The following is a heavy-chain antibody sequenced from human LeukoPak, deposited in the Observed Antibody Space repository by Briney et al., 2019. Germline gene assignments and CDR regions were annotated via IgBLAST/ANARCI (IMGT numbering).Heavy chain of an antibody. J-gene: IGHJ4*02. CDR1: GFTFSSYA. CDR3: AKDRGVGVVIILDY. D-gene: IGHD3-3*01. Sequence: GGSLRLSYAASGFTFSSYAMSWVRQAPGKGLEWVSAISGSGGSTYYADSVKGRFTISRDNSKNTLYLQMNSLRAEDTAVYYCAKDRGVGVVIILDYWGQGTLVTVSS. V-gene: IGHV3-23*01. CDR2: ISGSGGST.